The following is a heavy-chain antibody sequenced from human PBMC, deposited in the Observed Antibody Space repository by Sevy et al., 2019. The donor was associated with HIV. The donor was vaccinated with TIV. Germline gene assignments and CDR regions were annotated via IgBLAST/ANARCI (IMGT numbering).Heavy chain of an antibody. Sequence: GGCLRLSCAASGFTFSSYGMHWVRQAPGKGLEWMAVIWYDGSNKYYADSVKGRFTISRDNSKNTLYLQMNSLRAEDTAVYYCARDVRGHTCWSGYHTDYYYYYGMDVWGQGTTVTVSS. CDR3: ARDVRGHTCWSGYHTDYYYYYGMDV. CDR2: IWYDGSNK. D-gene: IGHD3-3*01. J-gene: IGHJ6*02. V-gene: IGHV3-33*01. CDR1: GFTFSSYG.